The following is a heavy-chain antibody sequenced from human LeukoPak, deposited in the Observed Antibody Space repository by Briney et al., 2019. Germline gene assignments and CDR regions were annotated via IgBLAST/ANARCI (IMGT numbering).Heavy chain of an antibody. J-gene: IGHJ4*02. V-gene: IGHV3-23*01. CDR1: GFTFSSYA. CDR3: AKDTMVRGVRPYYFGY. CDR2: ISGSGGST. D-gene: IGHD3-10*01. Sequence: GGSLRLSCAASGFTFSSYAMSWVRQAPGKGLEWVSAISGSGGSTYYADSVKGRFTISRDNSKNTLYLQMNSLRAEDTAVYYCAKDTMVRGVRPYYFGYWGQGTLVTVSS.